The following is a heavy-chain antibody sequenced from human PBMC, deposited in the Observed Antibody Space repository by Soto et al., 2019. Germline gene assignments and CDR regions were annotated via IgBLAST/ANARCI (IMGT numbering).Heavy chain of an antibody. J-gene: IGHJ5*02. CDR2: IIPIFGTA. CDR3: ARDGYCSSTSCYSSPRLDP. CDR1: GGTFSSYA. V-gene: IGHV1-69*01. D-gene: IGHD2-2*03. Sequence: QVQLVQSGAEVKKPGSSVKVSYKASGGTFSSYAISWVRQAPGQGLEWMGGIIPIFGTANYAQKFQGRVTITADESTSTAYMELSSLRSEDTAVYYCARDGYCSSTSCYSSPRLDPWGQGTLVTVSS.